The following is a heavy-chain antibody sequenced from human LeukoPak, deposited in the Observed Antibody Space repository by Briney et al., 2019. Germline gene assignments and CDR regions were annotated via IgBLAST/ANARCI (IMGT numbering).Heavy chain of an antibody. D-gene: IGHD6-19*01. Sequence: GSLRLSCSESGATVWSSFRSWIRQPPGKGLEWIGEINHSGSTNYNPSLKSRVTISVDTSKNQFSLKLSSVTAADTAVYYCARGPDSSGTDYYYYGMDVWGQGTTVTVSS. CDR1: GATVWSSF. CDR2: INHSGST. CDR3: ARGPDSSGTDYYYYGMDV. J-gene: IGHJ6*02. V-gene: IGHV4-34*01.